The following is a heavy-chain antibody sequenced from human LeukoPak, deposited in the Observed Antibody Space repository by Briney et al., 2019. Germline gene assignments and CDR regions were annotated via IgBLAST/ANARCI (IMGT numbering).Heavy chain of an antibody. CDR3: ARGRYYYGSGSYYPTDY. D-gene: IGHD3-10*01. V-gene: IGHV1-8*03. CDR2: MNPNSGNT. J-gene: IGHJ4*02. Sequence: ASVKVSCKASGYTFTSYDINWVRQATGQGLEWMGWMNPNSGNTGYAQKFQGRVTITRNTSISTAYMELSSLRSEDTAVYYCARGRYYYGSGSYYPTDYWGQGTLVTVSS. CDR1: GYTFTSYD.